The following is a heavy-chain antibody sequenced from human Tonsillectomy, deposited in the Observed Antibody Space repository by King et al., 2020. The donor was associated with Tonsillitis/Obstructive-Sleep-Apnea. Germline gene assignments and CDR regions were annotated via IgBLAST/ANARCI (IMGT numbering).Heavy chain of an antibody. CDR3: VRHSSMGGELVDY. D-gene: IGHD1-7*01. V-gene: IGHV4-39*01. J-gene: IGHJ4*02. Sequence: QLQESGPGLVKPSETLSLTCSVSGASISSSSNYRGWIRQPPGKGLEWIGSIYYSESTYYNPSLKSRVTIFEDTSENQFSLKLTSVTAADTAVYYCVRHSSMGGELVDYWGQGILVTVSS. CDR1: GASISSSSNY. CDR2: IYYSEST.